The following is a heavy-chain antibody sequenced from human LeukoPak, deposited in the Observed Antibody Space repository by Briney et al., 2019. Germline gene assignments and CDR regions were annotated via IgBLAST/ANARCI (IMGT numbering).Heavy chain of an antibody. Sequence: SETLSLTCSVSGGSISSDYWAWIRLPPGKGLDWIGYMFYTGSTNYNPSLKSRVTISLATSKNQFSLKLSSVTAADTAVYYCARVSVVYGMDVWGRGTTVTVSS. CDR3: ARVSVVYGMDV. V-gene: IGHV4-59*01. CDR1: GGSISSDY. J-gene: IGHJ6*02. CDR2: MFYTGST.